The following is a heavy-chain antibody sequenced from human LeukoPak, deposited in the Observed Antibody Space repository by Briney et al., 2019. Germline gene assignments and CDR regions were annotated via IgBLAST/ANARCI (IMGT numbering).Heavy chain of an antibody. CDR3: ARDVTYYDILTGYLPLYYFDY. CDR1: GFTFSSYS. V-gene: IGHV3-21*01. Sequence: GGSLRLSCAASGFTFSSYSMNWVRQAPGKGLEWVSSISSSSNYIYYADSVKGRSTISRDNAKNSLYLQMNSLRAEDTAVYYCARDVTYYDILTGYLPLYYFDYWGQGTLVTVSS. D-gene: IGHD3-9*01. CDR2: ISSSSNYI. J-gene: IGHJ4*02.